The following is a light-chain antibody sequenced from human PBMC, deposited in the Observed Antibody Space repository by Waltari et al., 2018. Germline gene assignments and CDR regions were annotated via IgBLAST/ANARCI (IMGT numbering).Light chain of an antibody. CDR3: QQYNDWPRT. CDR2: GAS. Sequence: EIVMTQSPATLSVSPGERATLSCRASQSVSSNLAWYQQKPGQSPRLLIYGASTRATGIAARFSGSGSGTEFTLTISSQQSEDFALYYCQQYNDWPRTFGQGTKVEI. J-gene: IGKJ1*01. CDR1: QSVSSN. V-gene: IGKV3-15*01.